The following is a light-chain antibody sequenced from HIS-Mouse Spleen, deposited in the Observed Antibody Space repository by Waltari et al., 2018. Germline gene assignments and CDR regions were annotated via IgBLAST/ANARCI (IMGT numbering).Light chain of an antibody. J-gene: IGLJ2*01. V-gene: IGLV3-1*01. CDR3: QAWDSSTDVV. CDR2: QDS. CDR1: TLGDKY. Sequence: SYELTQPPSVSVSPGQPASITCSGHTLGDKYAYWYQQNPGQSPVLVIYQDSKRPSGIPERFSGSNSGNTATLTISGTQAMDEADYYCQAWDSSTDVVFGGGTKLTVL.